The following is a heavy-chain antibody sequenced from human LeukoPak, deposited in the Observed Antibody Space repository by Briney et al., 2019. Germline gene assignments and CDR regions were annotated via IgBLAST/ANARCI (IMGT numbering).Heavy chain of an antibody. D-gene: IGHD3-3*01. Sequence: GGSLRLSCAASGFTFSSYSMNWVRQAPGEGLEWVSYISSSSTIYYADSVKGRFTISRDNAKNSLYLQMNSLRAEDTAVYYCASSLSRLEWLDYYGMDVWGQGTTVTVSS. CDR2: ISSSSTI. J-gene: IGHJ6*02. V-gene: IGHV3-48*04. CDR3: ASSLSRLEWLDYYGMDV. CDR1: GFTFSSYS.